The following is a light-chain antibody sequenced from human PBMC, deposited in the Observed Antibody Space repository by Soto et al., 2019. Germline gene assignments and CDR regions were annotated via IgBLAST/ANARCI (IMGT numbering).Light chain of an antibody. V-gene: IGKV1-5*01. Sequence: DIQMTQSPSTRSASVLDRVTIACRASQSISRWLAWYQQNPGNAPQALIYDASSLKSGVPSRFSGNGSGTEFTLTISSLQPDDFATYYCQQYNTYSTFGQGTRLEIK. CDR3: QQYNTYST. CDR1: QSISRW. CDR2: DAS. J-gene: IGKJ5*01.